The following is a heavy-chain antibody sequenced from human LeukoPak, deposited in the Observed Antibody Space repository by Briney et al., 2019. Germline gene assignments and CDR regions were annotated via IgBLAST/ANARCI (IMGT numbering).Heavy chain of an antibody. Sequence: SETLSLTCTVSGGSISNGVYYWSWIRQHPGKGLEWIGYIYYSGTTYYNPSLKGRLTISVDTSENQFSLNLRSVSAADTAVYYCARGRTLVPASLRINWFDPWGQGTLVTVSS. J-gene: IGHJ5*02. CDR2: IYYSGTT. CDR3: ARGRTLVPASLRINWFDP. V-gene: IGHV4-31*03. D-gene: IGHD2-2*01. CDR1: GGSISNGVYY.